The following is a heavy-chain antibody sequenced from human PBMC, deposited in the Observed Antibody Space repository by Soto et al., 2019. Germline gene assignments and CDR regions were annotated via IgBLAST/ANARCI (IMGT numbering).Heavy chain of an antibody. CDR1: GFTFSSYG. CDR3: AKISGSGSYYTYYYYYYMDV. D-gene: IGHD3-10*01. CDR2: ISYDGSNK. V-gene: IGHV3-30*18. Sequence: LRLSCAASGFTFSSYGMHWVRQAPGKGLEWVAVISYDGSNKYYADSVKGRFTISRDNSKNTLYLQMNSLRAEDTAVYYCAKISGSGSYYTYYYYYYMDVWGKGTTVTVSS. J-gene: IGHJ6*03.